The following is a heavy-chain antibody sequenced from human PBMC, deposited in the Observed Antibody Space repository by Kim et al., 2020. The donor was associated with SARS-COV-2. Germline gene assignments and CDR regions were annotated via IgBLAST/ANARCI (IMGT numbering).Heavy chain of an antibody. CDR1: GYTFTGYY. J-gene: IGHJ4*02. CDR2: INPNSGGT. Sequence: ASVKVSCKASGYTFTGYYMHWVRQAPGQGLEWMGWINPNSGGTNYAQKFQGRVTMTRDTSISTAYMELSRLRSDDTAVYYCARGRGTARNPADYWGQGTLVTVSS. D-gene: IGHD5-18*01. CDR3: ARGRGTARNPADY. V-gene: IGHV1-2*02.